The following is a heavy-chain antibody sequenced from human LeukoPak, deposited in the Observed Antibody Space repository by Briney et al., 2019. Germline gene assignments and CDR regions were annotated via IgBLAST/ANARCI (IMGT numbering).Heavy chain of an antibody. CDR1: GFSVSSDY. Sequence: QPGGSLRLSCAASGFSVSSDYMTWVHQAPGKGLEWVSVIYGGGDTEYADSVKGRFTTSRDSSKNTVFLQMNGLRGEDTAVYYYARGRSVSSIFDYWGQGTLVTVSS. D-gene: IGHD6-6*01. CDR3: ARGRSVSSIFDY. CDR2: IYGGGDT. V-gene: IGHV3-53*01. J-gene: IGHJ4*02.